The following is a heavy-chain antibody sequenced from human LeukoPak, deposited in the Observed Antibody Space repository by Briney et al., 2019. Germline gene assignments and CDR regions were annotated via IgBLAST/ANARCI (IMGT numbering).Heavy chain of an antibody. CDR1: GYTFTAYY. CDR3: AREAANMVRGVMGK. Sequence: ASVKVSCKASGYTFTAYYMHWVRQAPGQGLEWMGWINPNSGGINYEQKFQGRVTMTRDTSISTAYMELSRLTSDDPAVYYCAREAANMVRGVMGKWGQGTLVTVSS. D-gene: IGHD3-10*01. V-gene: IGHV1-2*02. CDR2: INPNSGGI. J-gene: IGHJ4*02.